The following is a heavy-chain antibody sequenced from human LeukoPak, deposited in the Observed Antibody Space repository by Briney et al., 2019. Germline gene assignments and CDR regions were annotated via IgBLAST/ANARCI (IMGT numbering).Heavy chain of an antibody. J-gene: IGHJ6*03. Sequence: GGSGRLCCAASGFTFSSYAMSWVRQAPGKVLEWVSSISSNDGSTYYADSVKGRFTISRDNSKNTLFLQMNSLRAEDTAVYYCAKDREGYYMDVWGKGTTVTVSS. CDR2: ISSNDGST. V-gene: IGHV3-23*01. CDR3: AKDREGYYMDV. D-gene: IGHD1-26*01. CDR1: GFTFSSYA.